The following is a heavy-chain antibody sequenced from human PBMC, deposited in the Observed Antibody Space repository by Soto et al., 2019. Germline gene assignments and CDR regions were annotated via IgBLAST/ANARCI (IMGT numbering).Heavy chain of an antibody. CDR3: ARGGSVPYYYYGMDV. CDR2: ISAYNGDT. V-gene: IGHV1-18*01. D-gene: IGHD3-10*01. Sequence: ASVKVSCKASGYTFSRYGISWVRQAPGQGLEWMGWISAYNGDTNYAQKLQGRVTMTTDTSTSTAFMELMSLRSDDTAVYYCARGGSVPYYYYGMDVWGQGTTVTVSS. J-gene: IGHJ6*02. CDR1: GYTFSRYG.